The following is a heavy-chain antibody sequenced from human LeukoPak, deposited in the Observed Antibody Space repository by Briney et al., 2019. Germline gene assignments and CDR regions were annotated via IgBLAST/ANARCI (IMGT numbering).Heavy chain of an antibody. D-gene: IGHD5-24*01. V-gene: IGHV3-48*03. CDR3: ARDTIYLSFDY. J-gene: IGHJ4*02. Sequence: GGSLRLSCAASGFTFSSYEMNWVRHAPGKGLEWVSYISSSGSTIYYADSVKGRFTISRDNAKNSLYLQMNSLRAEDTAVYYCARDTIYLSFDYWGQGTLVTVSS. CDR1: GFTFSSYE. CDR2: ISSSGSTI.